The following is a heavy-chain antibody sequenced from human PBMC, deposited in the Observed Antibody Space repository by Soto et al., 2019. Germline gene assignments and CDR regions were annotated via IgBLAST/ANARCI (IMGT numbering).Heavy chain of an antibody. CDR3: AIQVNPQKNYYYMDV. CDR1: GFTFSSYG. J-gene: IGHJ6*03. D-gene: IGHD4-4*01. V-gene: IGHV3-33*01. Sequence: PGGSLRLSCAASGFTFSSYGMHWVRQAPGKGLEWVAVIWYDGSNKYYADSVKGRFTISRDNSKNTLYLQMNSLRAEDTAVYYCAIQVNPQKNYYYMDVWGKGTTVTVSS. CDR2: IWYDGSNK.